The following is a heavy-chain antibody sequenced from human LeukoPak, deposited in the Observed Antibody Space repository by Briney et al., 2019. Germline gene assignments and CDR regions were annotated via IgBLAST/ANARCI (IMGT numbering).Heavy chain of an antibody. CDR2: VKQDGSEK. V-gene: IGHV3-7*01. CDR3: ATRYFDL. Sequence: GGSLRLSCAASGFTFSNYWMNWVRHAPGKGLEWVANVKQDGSEKYYVASVKGRFTISRDNAKNSLYLQMNSLRAEDTAVYYCATRYFDLWGRGTLVTVSS. J-gene: IGHJ2*01. CDR1: GFTFSNYW.